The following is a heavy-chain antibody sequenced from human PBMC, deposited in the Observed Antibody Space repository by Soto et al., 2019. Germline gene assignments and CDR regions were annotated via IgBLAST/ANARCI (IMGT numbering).Heavy chain of an antibody. CDR3: ARGAVVNCDS. CDR1: GGSISSGGSS. CDR2: IYHSGST. Sequence: QLQLQESGSGLVKPSQTLSLTCAVSGGSISSGGSSWTWIRQPPGKGLEWIGYIYHSGSTYYTPSLKSRVTISVDRSKNQFSLKLTSVTAADTAVYYCARGAVVNCDSWGQGTRVTVSS. V-gene: IGHV4-30-2*01. D-gene: IGHD3-22*01. J-gene: IGHJ4*02.